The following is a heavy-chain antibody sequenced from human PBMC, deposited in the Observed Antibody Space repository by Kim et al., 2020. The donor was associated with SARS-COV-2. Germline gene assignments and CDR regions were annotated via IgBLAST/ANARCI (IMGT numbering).Heavy chain of an antibody. V-gene: IGHV3-21*04. CDR2: ISSSSSYI. J-gene: IGHJ3*02. D-gene: IGHD5-12*01. Sequence: GGSLRLSCAASGFTFSSYSMNWVRQAPGKGLEWVSSISSSSSYIYYADSVKGRFTISRDNAKNSLYLQMNSLRAEDTAVYYCARDRLSGYDIPVDAFDIWGQGTMVTVSS. CDR3: ARDRLSGYDIPVDAFDI. CDR1: GFTFSSYS.